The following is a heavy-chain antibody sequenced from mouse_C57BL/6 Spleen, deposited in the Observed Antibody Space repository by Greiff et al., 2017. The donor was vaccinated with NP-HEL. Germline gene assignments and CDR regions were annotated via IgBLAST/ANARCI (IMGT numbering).Heavy chain of an antibody. CDR2: ISYDGSN. CDR1: GYSITSGYY. V-gene: IGHV3-6*01. Sequence: VQLQQSGPGLVKPSQSLSLTCSVTGYSITSGYYWNWIRQFPGNKLEWMGYISYDGSNNYNPSLKNRISITRDPSKTQFFLNFISLTTEDTATYYCARRGDWYFEVWGTGTTGNVSS. CDR3: ARRGDWYFEV. J-gene: IGHJ1*03.